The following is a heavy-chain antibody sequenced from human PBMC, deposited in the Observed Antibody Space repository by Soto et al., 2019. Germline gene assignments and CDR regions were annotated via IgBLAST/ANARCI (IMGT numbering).Heavy chain of an antibody. CDR2: LLYRGTA. D-gene: IGHD1-26*01. Sequence: QVQLQESGPRLVKPSETLSLTCSVSDSSMSPYYWTWFRQAPGKGLEWIGHLLYRGTATYNPALLGRVTISLDTSKKQVSLQLSSVIAADTAVYYCAREKDFILGGYAFGYWGPGTLVTVSS. CDR3: AREKDFILGGYAFGY. CDR1: DSSMSPYY. J-gene: IGHJ3*01. V-gene: IGHV4-59*01.